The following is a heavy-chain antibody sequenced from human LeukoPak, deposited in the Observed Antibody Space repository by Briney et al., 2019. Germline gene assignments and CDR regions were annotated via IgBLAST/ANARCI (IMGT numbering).Heavy chain of an antibody. D-gene: IGHD1/OR15-1a*01. CDR1: GFTFSSYA. CDR2: ISGSGGDT. Sequence: PGGPLRLSCAASGFTFSSYAMSWVRQAPGKGLEWVSAISGSGGDTYFADSVRGRFTVSRDNSKNTLYLQMNSLRADDTAVYYCARDGAGGTPVGDYWGQGTLVTVSS. J-gene: IGHJ4*02. V-gene: IGHV3-23*01. CDR3: ARDGAGGTPVGDY.